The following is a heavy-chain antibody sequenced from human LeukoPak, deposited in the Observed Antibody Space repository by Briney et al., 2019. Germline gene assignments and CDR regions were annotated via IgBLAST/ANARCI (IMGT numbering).Heavy chain of an antibody. D-gene: IGHD3-10*01. CDR1: GYTFTSYA. CDR2: FDPEDGET. J-gene: IGHJ4*02. V-gene: IGHV1-24*01. Sequence: ASVKVSCKASGYTFTSYAMNWVRQAPGKGLEWMGGFDPEDGETIYAQKFQGRVTMTEDTSTDTAYMELSSLRSEDTAVYYCATPEILWTRAFSYWGQGTLVTVSS. CDR3: ATPEILWTRAFSY.